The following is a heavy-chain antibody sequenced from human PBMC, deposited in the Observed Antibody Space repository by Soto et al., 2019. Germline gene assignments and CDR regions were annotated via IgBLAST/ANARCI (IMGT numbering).Heavy chain of an antibody. J-gene: IGHJ6*02. CDR2: MSFDETKK. CDR3: ARSHAPYYYDTTGFFFGLDV. Sequence: QVRLVESGGGVVQPGRSLRLSCAASGFTFSNYAMHWVRQAPGKGLEWVAVMSFDETKKYHAASVEGRFTISRDNSQNTLHLQMNSLRAEDTALYYCARSHAPYYYDTTGFFFGLDVLGQGTTVVVSS. D-gene: IGHD3-22*01. V-gene: IGHV3-30-3*01. CDR1: GFTFSNYA.